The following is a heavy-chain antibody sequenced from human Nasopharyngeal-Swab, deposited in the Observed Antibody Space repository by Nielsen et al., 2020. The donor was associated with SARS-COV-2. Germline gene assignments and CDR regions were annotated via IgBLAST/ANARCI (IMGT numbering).Heavy chain of an antibody. D-gene: IGHD6-19*01. CDR1: GFTFDGYA. V-gene: IGHV3-9*01. CDR2: ILRESGTI. CDR3: VKDTVIAVAGNFDY. J-gene: IGHJ4*02. Sequence: GGSLRLSCAASGFTFDGYAMHWVRQAPGKGPEWVSGILRESGTIGYADSVRGRFTISRDNAKDSLYLEMNSLRPEDTALYYCVKDTVIAVAGNFDYWGQGTLVTVSS.